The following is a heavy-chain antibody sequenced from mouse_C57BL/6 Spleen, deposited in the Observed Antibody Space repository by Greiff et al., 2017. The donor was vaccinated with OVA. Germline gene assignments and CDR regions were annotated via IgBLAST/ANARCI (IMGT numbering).Heavy chain of an antibody. J-gene: IGHJ3*01. CDR2: ISSGGSYT. D-gene: IGHD2-5*01. Sequence: EVNVVESGGDLVKPGGSLKLSCAASGFTFSSYGMSWVRQTPDKRLEWVATISSGGSYTYYPDSVKGRFTISRDNAKNTLYLQMSSLKSEDTAMYYCAREGAYYSNYVAYWGQGTLVTVSA. V-gene: IGHV5-6*01. CDR3: AREGAYYSNYVAY. CDR1: GFTFSSYG.